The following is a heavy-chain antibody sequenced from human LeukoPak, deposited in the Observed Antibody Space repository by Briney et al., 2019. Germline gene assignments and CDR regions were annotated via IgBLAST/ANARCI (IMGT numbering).Heavy chain of an antibody. Sequence: PSETLSLTCAVSGGPFSGYFWSWIRQSSGKGLEWIGEIHNSGTTNYNPSLNSRVTISEDTSKNQFYLNLSSVTTADTAVYYCARRYYYNLGSFPFDFWGQGTLVTVSS. V-gene: IGHV4-34*01. CDR1: GGPFSGYF. J-gene: IGHJ4*02. CDR3: ARRYYYNLGSFPFDF. CDR2: IHNSGTT. D-gene: IGHD3-10*01.